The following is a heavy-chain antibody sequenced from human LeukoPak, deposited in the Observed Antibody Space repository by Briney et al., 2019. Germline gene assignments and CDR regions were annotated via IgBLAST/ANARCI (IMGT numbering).Heavy chain of an antibody. CDR1: GYTFTGYY. CDR3: AREGSSWYSY. Sequence: SVKVSRKATGYTFTGYYMHWVRQAPGQGLEWMGGIIPIFGTANYAQKFQGRVTITADKSTSTAYMELSSLRSEDTAVYYCAREGSSWYSYWGQGTLVTVSS. J-gene: IGHJ4*02. D-gene: IGHD6-13*01. V-gene: IGHV1-69*06. CDR2: IIPIFGTA.